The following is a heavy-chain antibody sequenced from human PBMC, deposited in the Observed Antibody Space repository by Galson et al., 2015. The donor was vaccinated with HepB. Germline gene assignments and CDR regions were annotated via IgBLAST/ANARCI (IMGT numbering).Heavy chain of an antibody. V-gene: IGHV1-69*13. CDR2: IIPIFGTA. J-gene: IGHJ4*02. Sequence: SVKVSCKASGGTFSSYAISWVRQAPGQGLEWMGGIIPIFGTANYAQKFQGRVTITADESTSTAYMELSSLRSEDTAVYYCARVVTTTTWTGYSGSYYADYWGQGTLVTVSS. CDR1: GGTFSSYA. D-gene: IGHD1-26*01. CDR3: ARVVTTTTWTGYSGSYYADY.